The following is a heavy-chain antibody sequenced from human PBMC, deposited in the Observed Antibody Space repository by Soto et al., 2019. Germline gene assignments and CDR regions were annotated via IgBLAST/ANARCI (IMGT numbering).Heavy chain of an antibody. J-gene: IGHJ4*02. D-gene: IGHD3-9*01. V-gene: IGHV3-33*01. CDR1: GFTFSSYG. CDR3: ARDAKYYDILTGSPSSY. Sequence: VGSLRLSCAASGFTFSSYGMHWVRQAPGKGLEWVAVIWYDGSNKYYADSVKGRFTISRDNSKNTLYLQMNSLRAEDTAVYYCARDAKYYDILTGSPSSYWGQGTLVTVSS. CDR2: IWYDGSNK.